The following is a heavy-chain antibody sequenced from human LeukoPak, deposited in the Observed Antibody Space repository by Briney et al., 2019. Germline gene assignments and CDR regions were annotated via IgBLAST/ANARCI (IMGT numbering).Heavy chain of an antibody. CDR1: GGSISSYY. J-gene: IGHJ6*03. Sequence: PETLSLTCTVSGGSISSYYWSWIRQPAGKGLEWIGRIYTSGSTNYNPSLKSRVTMSVDTSKNQFSLKLSSVTAADTAVYYCARDLMTNYYYYYYMDVWGKGTTVTVSS. V-gene: IGHV4-4*07. D-gene: IGHD3-16*01. CDR3: ARDLMTNYYYYYYMDV. CDR2: IYTSGST.